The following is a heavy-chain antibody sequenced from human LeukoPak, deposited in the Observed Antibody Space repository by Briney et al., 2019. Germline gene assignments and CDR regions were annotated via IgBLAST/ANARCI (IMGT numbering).Heavy chain of an antibody. CDR2: IYYSGST. CDR1: GGSISSYY. J-gene: IGHJ5*02. CDR3: ARYDLVGNWFDP. Sequence: SETLSLTCTVSGGSISSYYWSWIRQPPGKGLEWIGYIYYSGSTNYNPSLKSRVTISVDTSKNQFSLKLSSVTAADTAIYYCARYDLVGNWFDPWGQGALVTVSS. V-gene: IGHV4-59*01. D-gene: IGHD1-26*01.